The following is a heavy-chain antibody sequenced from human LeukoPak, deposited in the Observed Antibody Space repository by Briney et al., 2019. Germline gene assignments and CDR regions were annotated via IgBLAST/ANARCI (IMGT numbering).Heavy chain of an antibody. CDR2: ISHDGGDK. J-gene: IGHJ5*02. CDR3: ARDYLQLWLKGWFDP. V-gene: IGHV3-30*04. Sequence: GGPRHSRAAPGFTLPRFSIHLVRPGPRQGVGGGGVISHDGGDKYYADSVKGRFTISRDNSKNTMYLQMNSLRVDDTAVYYCARDYLQLWLKGWFDPWGQGTLVTVSS. CDR1: GFTLPRFS. D-gene: IGHD5-24*01.